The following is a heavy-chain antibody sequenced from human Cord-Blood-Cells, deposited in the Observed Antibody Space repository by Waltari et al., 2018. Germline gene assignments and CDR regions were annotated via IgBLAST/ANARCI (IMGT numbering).Heavy chain of an antibody. V-gene: IGHV3-23*04. CDR1: GFTFSSYA. Sequence: EVQLVESGGGLVQPGGSLRLYCAASGFTFSSYAMSWVRQAPGKGLVWVSAISGSGGSTYYSDSVKGRFTISRDKSKNTLYLQMNSLRAEDTAVYYCAKLGGVGATFLDAFDIWGQGTMVTVSS. CDR3: AKLGGVGATFLDAFDI. J-gene: IGHJ3*02. CDR2: ISGSGGST. D-gene: IGHD1-26*01.